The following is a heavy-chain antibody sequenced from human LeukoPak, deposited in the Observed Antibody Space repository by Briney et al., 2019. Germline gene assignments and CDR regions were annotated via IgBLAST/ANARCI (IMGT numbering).Heavy chain of an antibody. CDR2: IIPIFGTA. Sequence: ASVKVSCKASEGTFSSYAISWVRQAPGQGLEWMGGIIPIFGTANYAQKFQGRVTITTDESTSTAYMELSSLRSEDTAVYYCAGGGWLQFLNFDYWGQGTLVTVSS. J-gene: IGHJ4*02. V-gene: IGHV1-69*05. D-gene: IGHD5-24*01. CDR1: EGTFSSYA. CDR3: AGGGWLQFLNFDY.